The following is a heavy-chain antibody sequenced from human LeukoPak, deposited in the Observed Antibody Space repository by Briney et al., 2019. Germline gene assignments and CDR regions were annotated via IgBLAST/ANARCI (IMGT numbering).Heavy chain of an antibody. CDR1: GGSIGSYY. Sequence: SETLSLTCTVSGGSIGSYYWSWIRQPAGKGLEWIGRIYYTGTTDYNASLKGRVTMSVDTSKNQSSLKLTSVTAADSAVYYCARDLPSYYFGSGNTFDPWCQGTLVTVSS. CDR2: IYYTGTT. V-gene: IGHV4-4*07. CDR3: ARDLPSYYFGSGNTFDP. J-gene: IGHJ5*02. D-gene: IGHD3-10*01.